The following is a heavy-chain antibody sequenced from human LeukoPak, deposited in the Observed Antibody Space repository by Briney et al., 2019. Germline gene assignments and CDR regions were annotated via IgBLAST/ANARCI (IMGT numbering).Heavy chain of an antibody. CDR2: ITWNSDNI. J-gene: IGHJ4*02. CDR1: GFTFDDYA. CDR3: AREKPFYDSSGYYYPIAFDY. V-gene: IGHV3-9*01. D-gene: IGHD3-22*01. Sequence: GGSLRLSCAASGFTFDDYAMHWVRQAPGKGLEWVSGITWNSDNIEYADSVKGRFTISRDNAKNSLYLQMNSLRAEDTALYYCAREKPFYDSSGYYYPIAFDYWGQGTLVTVSS.